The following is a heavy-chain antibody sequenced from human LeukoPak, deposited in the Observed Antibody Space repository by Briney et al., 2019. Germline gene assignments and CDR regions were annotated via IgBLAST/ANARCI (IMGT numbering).Heavy chain of an antibody. CDR1: GGSISSGGYY. Sequence: PSQTLSLTCTVSGGSISSGGYYWSWIRQHPGKGLEWIGYIYYSGSTYYNPSLKSRVTISVDTSKNQFSLKLSSVTAADTAVYYCAREPAAAGTEWAQGYFDYWGQGTLVTVSS. J-gene: IGHJ4*02. D-gene: IGHD6-13*01. V-gene: IGHV4-31*03. CDR3: AREPAAAGTEWAQGYFDY. CDR2: IYYSGST.